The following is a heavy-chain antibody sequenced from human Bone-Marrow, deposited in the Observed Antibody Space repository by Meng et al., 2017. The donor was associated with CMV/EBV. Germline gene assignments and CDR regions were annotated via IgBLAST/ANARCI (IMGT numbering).Heavy chain of an antibody. CDR2: INWNGGSI. CDR3: AKGVEWEIIGAFNY. J-gene: IGHJ4*02. CDR1: GFNFDDYA. V-gene: IGHV3-9*03. D-gene: IGHD1-26*01. Sequence: GGSLRLSCAASGFNFDDYAMHWVRQVPGKGLEWVSGINWNGGSIGYADFVKGRFTISRDNARKSMYLQMNSLGTEDMALYYCAKGVEWEIIGAFNYWGQGPLVTVSS.